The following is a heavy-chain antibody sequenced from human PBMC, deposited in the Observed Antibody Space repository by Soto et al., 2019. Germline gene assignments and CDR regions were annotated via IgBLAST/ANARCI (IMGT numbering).Heavy chain of an antibody. CDR3: ARGGGYSGYDGGGSWFDL. V-gene: IGHV1-8*01. Sequence: ASVKVSCKASGFTFTSFYIYWVRQVTGQGLEWMGWMNPNSGNTVYAREFQGRVTMTGNTSISTAYMELSSLRSEDTAVYYCARGGGYSGYDGGGSWFDLWGQGTLVTVSS. D-gene: IGHD5-12*01. CDR1: GFTFTSFY. CDR2: MNPNSGNT. J-gene: IGHJ5*02.